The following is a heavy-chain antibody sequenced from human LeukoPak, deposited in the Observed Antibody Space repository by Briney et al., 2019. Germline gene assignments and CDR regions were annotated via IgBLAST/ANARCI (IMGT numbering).Heavy chain of an antibody. CDR3: STVVAAAGNGWFDP. V-gene: IGHV3-15*01. D-gene: IGHD6-13*01. CDR2: IQSKTDGGTT. J-gene: IGHJ5*02. Sequence: GGTLRPSPSGSGFTFNKARVKWVPPAPGKGLEWGGRIQSKTDGGTTDYAAPVKDRFTISRDDSKNTLYLQMNSLRTADTAVYYCSTVVAAAGNGWFDPWGQGTLVTVSS. CDR1: GFTFNKAR.